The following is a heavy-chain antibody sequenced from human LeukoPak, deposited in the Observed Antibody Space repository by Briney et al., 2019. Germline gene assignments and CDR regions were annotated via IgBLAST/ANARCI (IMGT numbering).Heavy chain of an antibody. V-gene: IGHV3-33*01. D-gene: IGHD3-16*01. CDR3: ARDQRPGWGEYFQH. J-gene: IGHJ1*01. CDR2: IWYDGSNK. Sequence: GRSLRLSCAASEFTFSSYGMHWVRQAPGKGLEWVAVIWYDGSNKYYADSVKGRFAISRDNSKNTVYLQMNSLRVEDTAVYYCARDQRPGWGEYFQHWGQGTLVTVSS. CDR1: EFTFSSYG.